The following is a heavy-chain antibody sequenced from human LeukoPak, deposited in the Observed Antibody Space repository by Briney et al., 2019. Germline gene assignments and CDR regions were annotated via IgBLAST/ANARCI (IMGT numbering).Heavy chain of an antibody. CDR2: ISGSGGST. J-gene: IGHJ4*02. Sequence: GGSLRLSCAASGXTFSSYAMSWVRQAPGKGLEWVSAISGSGGSTYYADSVKGRFTISRDNSKNTLYLQMNSLRAEDTAVYYCAKVGNYYDSSGYCPFDYWGQGTLVTVSS. D-gene: IGHD3-22*01. CDR3: AKVGNYYDSSGYCPFDY. V-gene: IGHV3-23*01. CDR1: GXTFSSYA.